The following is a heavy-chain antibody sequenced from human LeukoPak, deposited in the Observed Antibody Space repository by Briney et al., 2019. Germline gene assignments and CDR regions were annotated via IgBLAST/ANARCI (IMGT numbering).Heavy chain of an antibody. V-gene: IGHV3-53*01. Sequence: GGSLRLSCAASGFTVSSNCMSWVRQAPGKGLEWVSVIYSGGSTYYADSVKGRFTISRDNSKNTLYLQMNSLRAEDTAVYYCARDGRYSYGHDAFDIWGQGTMVTVSS. D-gene: IGHD5-18*01. CDR1: GFTVSSNC. CDR2: IYSGGST. J-gene: IGHJ3*02. CDR3: ARDGRYSYGHDAFDI.